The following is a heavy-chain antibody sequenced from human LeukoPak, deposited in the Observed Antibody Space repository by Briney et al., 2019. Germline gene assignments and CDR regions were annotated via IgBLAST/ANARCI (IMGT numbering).Heavy chain of an antibody. CDR3: ARDSPLAEVLIDY. CDR2: INWNGGKI. V-gene: IGHV3-9*01. CDR1: GFTFDDYA. Sequence: GGSLRLSCAASGFTFDDYAMHWIRQAPGKGLEWVSGINWNGGKIGYADSVKGRFTISRDNAKNSLYLQMNSLRAEDTAVYYCARDSPLAEVLIDYWGQGTLVTVSS. J-gene: IGHJ4*02.